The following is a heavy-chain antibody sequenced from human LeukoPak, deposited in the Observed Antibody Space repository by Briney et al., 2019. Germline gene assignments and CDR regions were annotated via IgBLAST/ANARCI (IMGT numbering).Heavy chain of an antibody. CDR2: IYYSGST. CDR3: ARDRGAASTGYDY. CDR1: GGSISSYY. D-gene: IGHD6-13*01. Sequence: PSETLSLTCTVSGGSISSYYWSWIRQPPGKGLEWIGYIYYSGSTNYNPSPKSRVTISVDTSKNQFSLKLSSVTAADTAVYYCARDRGAASTGYDYWGQGTLVTVSS. V-gene: IGHV4-59*01. J-gene: IGHJ4*02.